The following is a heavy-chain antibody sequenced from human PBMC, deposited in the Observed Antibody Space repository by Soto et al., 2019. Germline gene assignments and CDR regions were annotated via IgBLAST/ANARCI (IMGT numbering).Heavy chain of an antibody. CDR1: GGIFSTYA. D-gene: IGHD3-10*01. V-gene: IGHV1-69*01. CDR2: IIPLFGTP. Sequence: QVQLVQSGAEVKKPGSSVNVSCKASGGIFSTYAISWLRQAPGQGLECMGGIIPLFGTPNYAQRFQGRVTITADESTSTAYMELSRLRSEDTAVYYCARDRDDYGSGNYYNRIDFWGQGTLVTVSS. J-gene: IGHJ4*02. CDR3: ARDRDDYGSGNYYNRIDF.